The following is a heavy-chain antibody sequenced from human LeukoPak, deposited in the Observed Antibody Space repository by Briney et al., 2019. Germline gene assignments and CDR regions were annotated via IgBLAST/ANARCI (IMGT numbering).Heavy chain of an antibody. V-gene: IGHV4-34*01. CDR1: DGSFSGYY. D-gene: IGHD6-19*01. J-gene: IGHJ6*03. CDR2: INHSGST. Sequence: SETLSLTCAVYDGSFSGYYWSWIRQPPGKGLEWIGEINHSGSTNYNPSLKSRVTISVDTSKNQFSLKLSSVTAADTAVYYCARGIRVAGKSFYYYYYYMDVWGKGTTVTVSS. CDR3: ARGIRVAGKSFYYYYYYMDV.